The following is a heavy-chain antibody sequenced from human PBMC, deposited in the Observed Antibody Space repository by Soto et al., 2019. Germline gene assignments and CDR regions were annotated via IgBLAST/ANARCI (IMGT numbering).Heavy chain of an antibody. CDR1: GGSISSNAYY. Sequence: SETLSLTCTVSGGSISSNAYYWGWIRQPPGKGLEWIGSVYYSGSANYNPSLKSRLTMSVDTSKNQFSLNLISVTAADTAVYFCARRPKRGSYSWCFDFWGPGTLVTVSS. CDR3: ARRPKRGSYSWCFDF. CDR2: VYYSGSA. J-gene: IGHJ4*02. D-gene: IGHD1-26*01. V-gene: IGHV4-39*01.